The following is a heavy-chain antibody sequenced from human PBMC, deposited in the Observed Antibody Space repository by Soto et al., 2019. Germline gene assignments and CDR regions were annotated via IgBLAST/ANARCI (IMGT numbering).Heavy chain of an antibody. Sequence: EVSLRLSCVVSGLTLSRYWMSWVRQAPWKGLEWVANIKEDGSETYYVDSVKGRFTVSRDNAKNSLYLQMTSLRAEDTAVYYCAKDRAGIAVAGQNDYWGQGTLVTVSS. CDR2: IKEDGSET. CDR3: AKDRAGIAVAGQNDY. CDR1: GLTLSRYW. J-gene: IGHJ4*02. D-gene: IGHD6-19*01. V-gene: IGHV3-7*03.